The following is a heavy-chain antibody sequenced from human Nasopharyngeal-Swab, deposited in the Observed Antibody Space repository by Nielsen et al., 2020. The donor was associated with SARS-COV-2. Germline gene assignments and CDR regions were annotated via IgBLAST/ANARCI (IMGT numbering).Heavy chain of an antibody. D-gene: IGHD5-12*01. CDR2: IYYSGST. CDR3: ARRSRRGYDLY. J-gene: IGHJ4*02. V-gene: IGHV4-39*01. Sequence: RQAPGKGLEWIGYIYYSGSTYYNPSLKSRVTISVDTSKNQFSLKLSSVTAADTAVYYCARRSRRGYDLYWGQGTLVTVSS.